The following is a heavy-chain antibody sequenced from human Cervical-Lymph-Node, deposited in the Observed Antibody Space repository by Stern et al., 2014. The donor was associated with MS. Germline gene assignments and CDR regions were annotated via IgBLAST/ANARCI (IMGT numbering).Heavy chain of an antibody. CDR3: ARVAATGTFFDH. V-gene: IGHV5-51*03. CDR2: IYPADSDT. J-gene: IGHJ4*02. D-gene: IGHD6-13*01. Sequence: EDQLVESGVEVKKPGESLKISCKVSGSSFTTYWIGWVRQMPGEGLESMGIIYPADSDTRYSPSFQGRVTVSADKSIRTAYLQWSSLRASDTAIYYCARVAATGTFFDHWGQGTLVTVSS. CDR1: GSSFTTYW.